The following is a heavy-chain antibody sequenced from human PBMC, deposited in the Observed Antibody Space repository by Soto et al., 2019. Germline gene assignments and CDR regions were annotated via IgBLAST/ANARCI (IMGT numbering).Heavy chain of an antibody. V-gene: IGHV1-3*01. D-gene: IGHD3-10*01. J-gene: IGHJ4*02. CDR2: INPVNGNT. CDR3: AREGYYGSGSYNF. CDR1: GYIFVNYA. Sequence: ASVKVSCKASGYIFVNYAINWVRQSPGHRLEWIGWINPVNGNTKYSQKFQGRVTITRDTSASTAYMEVSGLRSEDTAMFYCAREGYYGSGSYNFWGQGTPVTLSS.